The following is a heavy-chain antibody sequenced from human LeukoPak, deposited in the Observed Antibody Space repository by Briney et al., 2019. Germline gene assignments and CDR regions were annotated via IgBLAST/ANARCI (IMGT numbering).Heavy chain of an antibody. Sequence: GGSLRLSCAASGFTFSHFGMHWVRQAPGKGLEWLAFIQFGGTNKYYADSVQGCFVVSRDNSKNSLFLQINSLRSDDTAVYFCAKGSIPAAITYYMDVWGKGTTVTVSS. CDR2: IQFGGTNK. J-gene: IGHJ6*03. CDR1: GFTFSHFG. D-gene: IGHD2-2*01. CDR3: AKGSIPAAITYYMDV. V-gene: IGHV3-30*02.